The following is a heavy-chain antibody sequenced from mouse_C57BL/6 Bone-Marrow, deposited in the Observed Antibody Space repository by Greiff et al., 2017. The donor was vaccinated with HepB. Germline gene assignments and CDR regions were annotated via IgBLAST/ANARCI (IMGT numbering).Heavy chain of an antibody. CDR1: GYAFSSYW. Sequence: QVQLQQSGAELVKPGASVKISCKASGYAFSSYWMNWVKQRPGKGLEWIGQIYPGDGDTNYNGKFKGKATLTADKSSSTAYMQLSSLTSEDSAVYFCARGGTTVVPDYWGQGSTLTVSS. CDR3: ARGGTTVVPDY. D-gene: IGHD1-1*01. CDR2: IYPGDGDT. V-gene: IGHV1-80*01. J-gene: IGHJ2*01.